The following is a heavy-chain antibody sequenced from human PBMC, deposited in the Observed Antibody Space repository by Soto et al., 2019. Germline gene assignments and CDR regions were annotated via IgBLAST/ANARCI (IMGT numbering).Heavy chain of an antibody. CDR3: TTDVRWEVEPFDY. J-gene: IGHJ4*02. CDR1: GFTLSNAW. V-gene: IGHV3-15*01. CDR2: VYTDGGSA. D-gene: IGHD1-26*01. Sequence: AGGSLRLSCAASGFTLSNAWMSWVRQAPGKGLEWVGRVYTDGGSADYAAPVKGRFTISRDDSENTLYLQMNSLKTEDTAVYHCTTDVRWEVEPFDYWGQGTLVTVSS.